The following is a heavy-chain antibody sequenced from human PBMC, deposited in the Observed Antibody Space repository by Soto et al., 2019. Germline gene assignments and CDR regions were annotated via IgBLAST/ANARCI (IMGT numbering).Heavy chain of an antibody. D-gene: IGHD1-20*01. CDR3: ARRGPVTGLAY. V-gene: IGHV3-74*01. CDR2: INTDESST. J-gene: IGHJ4*02. CDR1: GFTFSSYW. Sequence: EVQLVKSGGGLVQPGGSLRLSCAASGFTFSSYWMHWVRQAPGKGLVWVSRINTDESSTTYADSVKGRFTISRDNAKNTLYLQMNSLRAEDTAVYYCARRGPVTGLAYWGQGTLVTVSS.